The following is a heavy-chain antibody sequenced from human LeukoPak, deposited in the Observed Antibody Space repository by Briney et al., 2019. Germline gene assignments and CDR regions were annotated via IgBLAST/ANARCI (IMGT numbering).Heavy chain of an antibody. Sequence: GGSLRLSCAASGFTFSRSAMTWVRQTPGKGLDWVSSISSSGNTYYADSVKGRFTISRDNSKNMPYLQMNSLRAEDTAVYYCVKGRISEDGLDFWGQGTLVTVSS. D-gene: IGHD6-13*01. V-gene: IGHV3-23*01. CDR3: VKGRISEDGLDF. CDR2: ISSSGNT. CDR1: GFTFSRSA. J-gene: IGHJ4*02.